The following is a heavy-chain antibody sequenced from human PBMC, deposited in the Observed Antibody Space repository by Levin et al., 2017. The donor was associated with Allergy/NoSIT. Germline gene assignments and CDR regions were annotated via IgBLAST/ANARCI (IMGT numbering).Heavy chain of an antibody. Sequence: GGSLRLSCVASGVAFSSYSMNWVRQAPGKGLEWISYISSSCMFWDYAVSFPCRFTISRDNAKNSLFLQMNSLRDEDTAVYFCTGMKRNILQAFGIWGQGTMVTVSS. J-gene: IGHJ3*02. V-gene: IGHV3-48*02. D-gene: IGHD2/OR15-2a*01. CDR3: TGMKRNILQAFGI. CDR2: ISSSCMFW. CDR1: GVAFSSYS.